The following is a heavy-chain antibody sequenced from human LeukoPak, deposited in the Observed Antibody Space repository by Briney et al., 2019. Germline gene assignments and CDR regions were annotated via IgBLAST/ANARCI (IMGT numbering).Heavy chain of an antibody. CDR2: ISHTGSTM. J-gene: IGHJ4*02. V-gene: IGHV3-48*04. CDR1: GFSLSIYS. Sequence: GGSLRLSCAASGFSLSIYSLNWVRQAPGKGLEWVSYISHTGSTMSYADSVKGRFTISRDNAKNSLYLQMNSLRAEDTAVYYCASFEGIVVVPAALSPFDYWGQGTLVTVSS. D-gene: IGHD2-2*01. CDR3: ASFEGIVVVPAALSPFDY.